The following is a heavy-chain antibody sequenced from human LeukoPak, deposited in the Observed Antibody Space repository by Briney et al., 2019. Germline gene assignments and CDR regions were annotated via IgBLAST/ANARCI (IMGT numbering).Heavy chain of an antibody. V-gene: IGHV1-46*01. J-gene: IGHJ4*02. CDR1: GYTFTSYY. Sequence: ASVKVSCKASGYTFTSYYTHWVRQAPGQGLERMGIINPSGGSTSYAQKFQGRVTMTRDTSTGTVYMELSSLRSEDTAVYYCARETPPITMVRGVEMRFDYWGQGTLVTVSS. CDR2: INPSGGST. D-gene: IGHD3-10*01. CDR3: ARETPPITMVRGVEMRFDY.